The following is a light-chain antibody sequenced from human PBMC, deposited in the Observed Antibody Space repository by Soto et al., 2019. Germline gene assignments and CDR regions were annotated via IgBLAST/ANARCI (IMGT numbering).Light chain of an antibody. Sequence: QTVVTQEPSLTVSPGGTVTLTCGSSTGAVTSGHYPYWFQQQPGQAPMTLIYDTSNKHSWTPARFSGSLLGGKAALTLSGAQPDDEYDYSCLLSYSGARVFGGGTKLTVL. J-gene: IGLJ2*01. CDR1: TGAVTSGHY. CDR3: LLSYSGARV. CDR2: DTS. V-gene: IGLV7-46*01.